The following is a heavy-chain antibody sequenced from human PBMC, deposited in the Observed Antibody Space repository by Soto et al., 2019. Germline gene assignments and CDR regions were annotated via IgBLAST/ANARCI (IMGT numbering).Heavy chain of an antibody. J-gene: IGHJ4*02. CDR3: ALDYDSCSGYYRNY. CDR2: IKQDGSEK. Sequence: GGSLRLSCAASGFTFSSYWMSWVRQAPGKGLEWVANIKQDGSEKYYVDSVKGRFTISRDNAKNSLYLQMNSLRAEDTAVYYCALDYDSCSGYYRNYCGQRPLVTVSS. V-gene: IGHV3-7*01. D-gene: IGHD3-3*01. CDR1: GFTFSSYW.